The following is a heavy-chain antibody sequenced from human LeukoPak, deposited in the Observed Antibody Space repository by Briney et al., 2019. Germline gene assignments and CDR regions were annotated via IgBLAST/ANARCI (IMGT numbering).Heavy chain of an antibody. J-gene: IGHJ4*02. V-gene: IGHV3-48*04. CDR2: ISSSSSTI. CDR3: ARALWFGELYFDY. CDR1: GFTFSSYS. D-gene: IGHD3-10*01. Sequence: GGSLRLSCAASGFTFSSYSMNWVRQAPGKGLEWVSYISSSSSTIYYADSVKGRFTISRDNAKNSLYLQMNSLRAEDTAVYYCARALWFGELYFDYWGQGTLVTVSS.